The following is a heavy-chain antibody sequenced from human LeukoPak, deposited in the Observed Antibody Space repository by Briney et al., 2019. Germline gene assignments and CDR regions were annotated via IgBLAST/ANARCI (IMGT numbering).Heavy chain of an antibody. V-gene: IGHV3-7*01. D-gene: IGHD6-13*01. CDR2: IKQDGSEK. CDR1: GFTFSSYW. Sequence: AGSLRLSCAASGFTFSSYWMSWVRQAPGKGLEWVANIKQDGSEKYYVDSVKGRFTISRDNAKNSLYLQMNSLRAEDTAVYYCASLPIANLRYYYMDVWGKGTTVTVSS. CDR3: ASLPIANLRYYYMDV. J-gene: IGHJ6*03.